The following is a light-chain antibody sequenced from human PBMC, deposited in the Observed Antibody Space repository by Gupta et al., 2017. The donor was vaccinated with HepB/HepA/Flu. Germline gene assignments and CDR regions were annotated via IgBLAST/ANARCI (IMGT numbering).Light chain of an antibody. CDR1: SSDVGGYNY. CDR3: NSDTSSGNNVV. Sequence: QSALTQPASVSGSPGQSIPRSCTGTSSDVGGYNYVSWYQHPPGKSPKLIIYYVSNRPSGVSNRFSGSKSGTTASLTIPWLQAEDEADYYFNSDTSSGNNVVFGGGTRLTVL. CDR2: YVS. J-gene: IGLJ2*01. V-gene: IGLV2-14*03.